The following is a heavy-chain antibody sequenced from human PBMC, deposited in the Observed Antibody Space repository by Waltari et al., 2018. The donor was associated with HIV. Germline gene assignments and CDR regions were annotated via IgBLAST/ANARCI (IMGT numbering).Heavy chain of an antibody. CDR1: GFTGSRTY. CDR3: ASSPSSGTRNDY. J-gene: IGHJ4*02. Sequence: EVQLVQAGGGVMQHGGSLRLSCAASGFTGSRTYMSSVRQAPGKGLEWVSVIYSGCSTYYADSVKSRFTISRDNSKNTLYLQMNSLRAEDTAVYYCASSPSSGTRNDYWGQGTLVTVSS. CDR2: IYSGCST. V-gene: IGHV3-53*01. D-gene: IGHD3-22*01.